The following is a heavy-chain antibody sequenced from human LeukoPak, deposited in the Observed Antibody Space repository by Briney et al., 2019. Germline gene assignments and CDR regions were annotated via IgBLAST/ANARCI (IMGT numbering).Heavy chain of an antibody. V-gene: IGHV4-39*01. Sequence: SETLSLTCTVSGGSISSSSAYWGWIRQPPGKGLEWIGSIYYSKNTYYNLSLKSRVTISADTYKNQFSLTLGCICTACKAVYYCVSPRGFSYGYFDYWGQGTLVTVSS. D-gene: IGHD5-18*01. CDR1: GGSISSSSAY. J-gene: IGHJ4*02. CDR3: VSPRGFSYGYFDY. CDR2: IYYSKNT.